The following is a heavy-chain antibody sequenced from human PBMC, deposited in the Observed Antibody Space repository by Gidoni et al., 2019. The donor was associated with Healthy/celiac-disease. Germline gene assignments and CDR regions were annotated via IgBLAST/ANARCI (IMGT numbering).Heavy chain of an antibody. CDR3: AKDRNGDGYDGMDV. CDR1: GFTFDDYA. D-gene: IGHD2-8*01. CDR2: ISWNSGSI. V-gene: IGHV3-9*01. J-gene: IGHJ6*02. Sequence: EVQLVESGGGLVQPGRSLRLSCAASGFTFDDYAMHWVRQAPGKGLEWVSGISWNSGSIGYADSVKGRFTISRDNAKNSLYLQMNSLRAEDTALYYCAKDRNGDGYDGMDVWGQGTTVTVSS.